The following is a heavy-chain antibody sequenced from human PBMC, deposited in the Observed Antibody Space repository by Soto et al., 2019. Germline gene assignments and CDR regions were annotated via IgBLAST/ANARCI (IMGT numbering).Heavy chain of an antibody. V-gene: IGHV3-23*02. CDR1: GFTFSSYA. CDR2: INGSGGST. Sequence: PGGSLRLSCAASGFTFSSYAMSWVRQAPGKGLEWVSAINGSGGSTYSEDYEKRRITISRDNYKNTQYQQMNSRRDEDTAVYYCAKGPTNLEWFSVWGQGTLVTVSS. D-gene: IGHD3-3*01. J-gene: IGHJ4*02. CDR3: AKGPTNLEWFSV.